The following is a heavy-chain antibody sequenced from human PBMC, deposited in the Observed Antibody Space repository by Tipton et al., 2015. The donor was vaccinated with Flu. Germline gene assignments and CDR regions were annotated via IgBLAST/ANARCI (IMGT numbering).Heavy chain of an antibody. J-gene: IGHJ4*02. CDR1: GFTFDDLA. D-gene: IGHD1-20*01. CDR3: AKGYGYIWSPFDY. Sequence: SLRLSCAVSGFTFDDLAMHWVRQAPGKGLEWVSGISWNSAYIVYADSVKGRYTISRDSDKNSLYLQMDSLRPDDTALYYCAKGYGYIWSPFDYLGQGTLGTVSS. CDR2: ISWNSAYI. V-gene: IGHV3-9*01.